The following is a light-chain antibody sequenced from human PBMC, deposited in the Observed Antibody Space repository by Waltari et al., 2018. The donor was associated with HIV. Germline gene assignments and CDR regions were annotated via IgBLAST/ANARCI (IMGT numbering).Light chain of an antibody. J-gene: IGKJ1*01. CDR2: KVS. Sequence: DIQMTQSPSTLSASVGDRVTITSRASRNIRNWLAWYQQKPGKAPKLLIYKVSTLESGVPSRFSGSGSGTEFTLTISGLQPDDSATYYCQQFNYFWTFGQGTKVEIK. V-gene: IGKV1-5*03. CDR1: RNIRNW. CDR3: QQFNYFWT.